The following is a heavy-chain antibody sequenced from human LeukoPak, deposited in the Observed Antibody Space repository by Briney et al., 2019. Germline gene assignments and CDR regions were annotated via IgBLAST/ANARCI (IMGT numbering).Heavy chain of an antibody. D-gene: IGHD1-26*01. CDR1: GASISGTAYY. CDR2: IYYSGNT. V-gene: IGHV4-39*01. Sequence: SETLSLTCTVSGASISGTAYYWGWVRQPPRKGLEWIGSIYYSGNTYYNASLKSRVTISVDTSKNQFSLKLSSLTAADTAVYYCARHGSYYWYFDLWGRGTLVTVSS. J-gene: IGHJ2*01. CDR3: ARHGSYYWYFDL.